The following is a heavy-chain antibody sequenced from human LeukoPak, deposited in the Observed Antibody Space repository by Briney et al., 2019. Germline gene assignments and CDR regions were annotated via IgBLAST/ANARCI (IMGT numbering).Heavy chain of an antibody. CDR1: GFTFSSYG. Sequence: GSLRLSCAASGFTFSSYGMHWVRQAPGKGLEWVAFIRYDGSNKYYADSVKGRFTISRDNSKNTLYLQMNSLRAEDTAVYYCAKDRDYSAYYFDYWGQGTLVTVSS. CDR2: IRYDGSNK. J-gene: IGHJ4*02. D-gene: IGHD4-11*01. CDR3: AKDRDYSAYYFDY. V-gene: IGHV3-30*02.